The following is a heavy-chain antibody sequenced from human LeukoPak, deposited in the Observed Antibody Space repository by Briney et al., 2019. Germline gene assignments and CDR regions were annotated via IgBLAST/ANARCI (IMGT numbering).Heavy chain of an antibody. V-gene: IGHV3-30*02. D-gene: IGHD2-2*02. CDR3: AKDLCSSTSCYTNWFDP. J-gene: IGHJ5*02. CDR1: GFTFSSYG. CDR2: IRYDGSNK. Sequence: GGSLRLSCAASGFTFSSYGMHWVRQAPGKGLEWVAFIRYDGSNKYYADSVKGRFTISRDNSKNTLYLQMDSLRAEDTAVYYCAKDLCSSTSCYTNWFDPWGQGTLVTVPS.